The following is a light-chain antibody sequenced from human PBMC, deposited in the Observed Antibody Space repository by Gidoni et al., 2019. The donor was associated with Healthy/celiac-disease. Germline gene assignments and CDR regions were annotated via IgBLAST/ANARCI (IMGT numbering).Light chain of an antibody. CDR2: EVS. CDR1: SSDVGGYNY. V-gene: IGLV2-14*01. Sequence: QSALTQHASVSGSPGQSITISCTGTSSDVGGYNYVSWYQQHPGKAPKLMIYEVSNRPSGVSNRFSGSKSGNTASLTISGLQAEDEADYYCSSYTSSSTLEFGGGTKLPVL. CDR3: SSYTSSSTLE. J-gene: IGLJ3*02.